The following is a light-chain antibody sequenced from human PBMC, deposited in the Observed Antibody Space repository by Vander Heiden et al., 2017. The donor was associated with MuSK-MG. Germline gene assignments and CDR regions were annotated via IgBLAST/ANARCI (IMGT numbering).Light chain of an antibody. Sequence: IQMTQSPPSLSASVGDRVTITCQASQDIRNYLNWYQQKPGKAPKLLIYDASNLETGVPSRFSGSGSGTDFTFTISSLQPEDIATYYCQQYDNLPPGFGRGTKLEI. CDR2: DAS. CDR1: QDIRNY. J-gene: IGKJ2*03. V-gene: IGKV1-33*01. CDR3: QQYDNLPPG.